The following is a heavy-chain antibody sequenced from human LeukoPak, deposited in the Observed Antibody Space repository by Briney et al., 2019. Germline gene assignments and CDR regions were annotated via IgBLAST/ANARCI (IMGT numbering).Heavy chain of an antibody. Sequence: RASVKVSCKASGYTFTSYGISWVRQAPGQGLEWMGWISAYNGNTNYAQKLQGRVTMTTDTSTSTAYMELRSLRSDDTAVYYCARYYYDSSGYPVDDYWGQGTLVTVSS. V-gene: IGHV1-18*01. CDR3: ARYYYDSSGYPVDDY. D-gene: IGHD3-22*01. CDR2: ISAYNGNT. CDR1: GYTFTSYG. J-gene: IGHJ4*02.